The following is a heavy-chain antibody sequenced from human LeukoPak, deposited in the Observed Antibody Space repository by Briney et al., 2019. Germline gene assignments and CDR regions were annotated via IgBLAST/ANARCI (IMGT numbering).Heavy chain of an antibody. D-gene: IGHD2-2*01. V-gene: IGHV4-30-4*01. CDR1: GGSISSGDYY. Sequence: PSQTLSLTCTVPGGSISSGDYYWSWIRQPPGKGLEWIGYIYYSGSTYYNPSLKSRVTISVDTSKNQFSLKLSSVTAADTAVYYCASFSSHPARGNDAFDIWGQGTMVTVSS. J-gene: IGHJ3*02. CDR3: ASFSSHPARGNDAFDI. CDR2: IYYSGST.